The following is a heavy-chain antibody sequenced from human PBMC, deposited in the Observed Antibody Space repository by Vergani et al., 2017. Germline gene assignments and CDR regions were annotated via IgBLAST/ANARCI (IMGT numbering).Heavy chain of an antibody. Sequence: QVQLVQSGAEVKKPGASVSVSCKGSSHTFQTYGISWVRQAPGKGLEWMAWIRPYTGHTIYAQKFQDRVTMTADTSTDTAYMELSRLRSDDTAVYYCAREGITMVRGKPPNWFDPWGQGTLVTVSS. CDR3: AREGITMVRGKPPNWFDP. J-gene: IGHJ5*02. CDR1: SHTFQTYG. D-gene: IGHD3-10*01. CDR2: IRPYTGHT. V-gene: IGHV1-18*01.